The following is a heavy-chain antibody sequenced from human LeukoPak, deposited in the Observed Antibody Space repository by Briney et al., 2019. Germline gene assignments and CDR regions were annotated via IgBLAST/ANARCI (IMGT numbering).Heavy chain of an antibody. CDR2: ISGDGGST. J-gene: IGHJ4*02. CDR1: GFTFDDYA. V-gene: IGHV3-43*02. CDR3: AKSFSSTTWGPVGC. D-gene: IGHD2-2*01. Sequence: PGGSLRLSCAASGFTFDDYAMHWVRQARGKGLEWDSLISGDGGSTYYADSVKGRFIISRDNSKNSLYLQMNSLRAEDTAIYYCAKSFSSTTWGPVGCWGQGILLTVSS.